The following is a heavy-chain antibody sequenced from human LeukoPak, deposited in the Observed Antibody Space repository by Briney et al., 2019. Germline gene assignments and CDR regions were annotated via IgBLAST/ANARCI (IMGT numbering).Heavy chain of an antibody. V-gene: IGHV3-30*18. CDR3: AKDPYNRYFDWTGYFDL. CDR2: ISYDGSEK. J-gene: IGHJ4*02. CDR1: AFTFSDYG. Sequence: GRSLRLSCVASAFTFSDYGMHWVRQAPGKGLEWVAIISYDGSEKQYADSVKGRFTISRDNSKKTLYLQMNSLRADDAAVYYCAKDPYNRYFDWTGYFDLWGQGTLVTVSS. D-gene: IGHD3-9*01.